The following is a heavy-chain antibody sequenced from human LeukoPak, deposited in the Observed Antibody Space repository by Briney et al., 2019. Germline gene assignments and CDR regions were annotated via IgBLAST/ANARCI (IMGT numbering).Heavy chain of an antibody. Sequence: PSETLSLTCTVSGGSISSGDYYWSCIRQPPGKGLEWNGYIYYSGSTYYNPSLKSRVTISVDTSKNQFSLKLSSVTAADTAVYYCAREKPYDYYGSSGYHGYFDYWGQGTLVTVSS. J-gene: IGHJ4*02. CDR2: IYYSGST. D-gene: IGHD3-22*01. V-gene: IGHV4-30-4*01. CDR1: GGSISSGDYY. CDR3: AREKPYDYYGSSGYHGYFDY.